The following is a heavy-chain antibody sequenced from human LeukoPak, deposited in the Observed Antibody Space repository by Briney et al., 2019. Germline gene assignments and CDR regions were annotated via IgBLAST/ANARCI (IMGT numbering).Heavy chain of an antibody. CDR1: GYSLSSAYY. J-gene: IGHJ4*02. CDR2: IYHGGTS. CDR3: ARAIFYSSGWIVYFDY. Sequence: SETLSLTCTVSGYSLSSAYYWGWIRQPPGKGLEWIGNIYHGGTSYYNPSLKSRVTISVDTSKNQFSLKLSSVTAADTAVYYCARAIFYSSGWIVYFDYWGQGTLVTVSS. V-gene: IGHV4-38-2*02. D-gene: IGHD6-19*01.